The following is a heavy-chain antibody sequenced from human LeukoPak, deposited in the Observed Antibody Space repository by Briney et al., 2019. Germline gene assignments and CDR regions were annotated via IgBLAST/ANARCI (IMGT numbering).Heavy chain of an antibody. CDR3: ARHSPTGWYYFDS. CDR1: GDSMTTFD. Sequence: SETLSLTCSVSGDSMTTFDWSWIRQPAGKGLEWVGQVFTSGTTAYSGSLKSRLTISLDKSYNQASLKLISVTAADTAVYYCARHSPTGWYYFDSWGQGALVIVSS. CDR2: VFTSGTT. D-gene: IGHD6-19*01. J-gene: IGHJ4*02. V-gene: IGHV4-4*07.